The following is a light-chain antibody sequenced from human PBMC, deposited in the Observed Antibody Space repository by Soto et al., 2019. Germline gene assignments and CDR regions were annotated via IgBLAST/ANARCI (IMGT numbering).Light chain of an antibody. V-gene: IGKV3-20*01. J-gene: IGKJ1*01. CDR3: PQYGSSPWT. CDR1: QSVSSSY. Sequence: EIVLTQSPGTLSLSPGERPTLSCRASQSVSSSYLAWYQQKPGQAPRLLIYGASSRATGIPDRFSGSGSGTDFTLTISRLEPEDFAVYYCPQYGSSPWTFGQGTKVEIK. CDR2: GAS.